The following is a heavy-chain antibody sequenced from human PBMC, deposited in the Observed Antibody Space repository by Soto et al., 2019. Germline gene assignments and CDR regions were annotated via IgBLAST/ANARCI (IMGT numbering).Heavy chain of an antibody. Sequence: GGSLRLSCAASGFTFDDYAMHWVRQAPGKGLEWVSGISWNSGSIGYADSVKGRFTISRDNAKNSLYLQMNSLRAEDTALYYCAKGPSYDFWSGYPPTFDPWGQGTLVTVSS. CDR2: ISWNSGSI. D-gene: IGHD3-3*01. J-gene: IGHJ5*02. CDR1: GFTFDDYA. V-gene: IGHV3-9*01. CDR3: AKGPSYDFWSGYPPTFDP.